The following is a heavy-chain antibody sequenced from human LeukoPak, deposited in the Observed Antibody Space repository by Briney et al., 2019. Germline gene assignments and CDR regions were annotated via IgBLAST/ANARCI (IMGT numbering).Heavy chain of an antibody. D-gene: IGHD2-2*02. CDR1: GYTFTSYG. CDR2: ISAYNGNT. V-gene: IGHV1-18*01. CDR3: ARMYCSSTSCYTYEYYYYMDV. J-gene: IGHJ6*03. Sequence: ASVKVSCKASGYTFTSYGISWVRQAPGQGLEWMGWISAYNGNTNYAQKLQGRVTMTTDTSTSTAYMELRSLRSDDTAVYYCARMYCSSTSCYTYEYYYYMDVWGKGTTVTVSS.